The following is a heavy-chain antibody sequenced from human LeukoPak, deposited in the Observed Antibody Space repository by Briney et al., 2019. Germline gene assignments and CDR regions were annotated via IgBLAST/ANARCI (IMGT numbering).Heavy chain of an antibody. CDR2: ISGGDYT. J-gene: IGHJ4*02. V-gene: IGHV3-23*01. CDR1: GFTFSDYG. CDR3: AKVDAGDCSSTSCYVDY. D-gene: IGHD2-2*01. Sequence: GGSLRLSCVASGFTFSDYGMIWVRQAPGKGLEWVSGISGGDYTEHADSVKGRFTISRDNSKNTLYLQMNTLRVEDTALYYCAKVDAGDCSSTSCYVDYWGQGTLVTVSS.